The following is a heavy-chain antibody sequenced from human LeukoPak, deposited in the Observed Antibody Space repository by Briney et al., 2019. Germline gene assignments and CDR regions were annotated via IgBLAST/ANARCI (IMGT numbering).Heavy chain of an antibody. D-gene: IGHD2-2*01. CDR1: GYTFTSYG. J-gene: IGHJ5*02. V-gene: IGHV1-18*01. CDR3: ARDKVVVVPAAIRSRWFDP. Sequence: ASVNVSCKASGYTFTSYGISWVRQAPGQGLEWMGWISAYNGNTNYAQKLQGRVTMTTDTSTSTAYMELRSLRSDDTAVYYCARDKVVVVPAAIRSRWFDPWGQGTLVIVSS. CDR2: ISAYNGNT.